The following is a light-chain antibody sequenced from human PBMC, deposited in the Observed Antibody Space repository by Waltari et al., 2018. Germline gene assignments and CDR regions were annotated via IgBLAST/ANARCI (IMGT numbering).Light chain of an antibody. CDR2: QDS. J-gene: IGLJ2*01. CDR3: QAWDSRHGVV. Sequence: SYELTQPPSVSVSPGQTASITCSGDKLGDKYACWYQQKPGQSPVLVIYQDSKRPSGIPERVSGSNSGNTDTLTISGTQAMDEADYYCQAWDSRHGVVFGGGTKLTVL. CDR1: KLGDKY. V-gene: IGLV3-1*01.